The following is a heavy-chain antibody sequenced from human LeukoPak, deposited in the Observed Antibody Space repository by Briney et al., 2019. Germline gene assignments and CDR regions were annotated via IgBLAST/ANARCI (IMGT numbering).Heavy chain of an antibody. CDR3: ARVWELSAFDI. J-gene: IGHJ3*02. CDR2: IYTSGST. V-gene: IGHV4-61*02. Sequence: SETLSLTCTVSGGSINSGSYYWSWIRQPAGKGLEWIGRIYTSGSTNYSPSLKSRVTISVDTSKNQFSLKLSSVTAADTAVYYCARVWELSAFDIWGQGTMVTVSS. CDR1: GGSINSGSYY. D-gene: IGHD1-26*01.